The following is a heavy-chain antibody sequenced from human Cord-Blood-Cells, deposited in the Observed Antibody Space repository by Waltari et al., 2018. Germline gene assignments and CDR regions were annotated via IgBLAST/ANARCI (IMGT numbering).Heavy chain of an antibody. D-gene: IGHD2-15*01. Sequence: QVQLVQSGAEGKKPGASVTVSCKASGYTFTGYYMHWVRQAPGKGLGGMGGINPNSGGTNYAQKFQGRVTMTRDTSISTAYMELSRLRSDDTAVYYCASGTGGGYGMDVWGQGTTVTVSS. CDR3: ASGTGGGYGMDV. V-gene: IGHV1-2*02. J-gene: IGHJ6*02. CDR2: INPNSGGT. CDR1: GYTFTGYY.